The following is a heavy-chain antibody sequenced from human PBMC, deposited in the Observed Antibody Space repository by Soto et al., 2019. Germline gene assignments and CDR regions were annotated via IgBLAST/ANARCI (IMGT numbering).Heavy chain of an antibody. CDR3: ARAGELSLEGIDY. D-gene: IGHD3-16*02. V-gene: IGHV1-69*02. CDR1: GGTFSSYT. Sequence: QVQLVQSGAEVKKPGSSVKVSCKASGGTFSSYTISWVRQAPGQGLEWMGRIIPILGIANYAQKFQGRVTITAEKSTSTAYMELSSLRSEDTAVYYCARAGELSLEGIDYWGQGTLVTVSS. CDR2: IIPILGIA. J-gene: IGHJ4*02.